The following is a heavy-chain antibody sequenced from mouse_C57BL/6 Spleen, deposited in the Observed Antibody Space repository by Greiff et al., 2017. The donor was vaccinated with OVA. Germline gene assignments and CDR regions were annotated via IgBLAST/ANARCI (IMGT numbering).Heavy chain of an antibody. CDR1: GYTFTSYW. CDR3: ASAGNCGCAMDY. Sequence: VQLQQPGAELVKPGASVKLSCKASGYTFTSYWMHWVKQRPGQGLEWIGMIHPNSGSTNYNEKFKSKATLTVDKSSSTAYMQLSSLTSEDSAVYYCASAGNCGCAMDYWGQGTSVTVSS. CDR2: IHPNSGST. D-gene: IGHD2-1*01. V-gene: IGHV1-64*01. J-gene: IGHJ4*01.